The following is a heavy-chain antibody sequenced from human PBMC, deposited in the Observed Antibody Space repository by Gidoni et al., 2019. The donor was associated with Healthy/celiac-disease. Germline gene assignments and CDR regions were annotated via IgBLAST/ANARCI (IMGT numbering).Heavy chain of an antibody. CDR2: IRSKAYVGTT. J-gene: IGHJ6*03. CDR1: GFTLGDYA. V-gene: IGHV3-49*04. CDR3: TRDCTNGVCSRGYYIDV. D-gene: IGHD2-8*01. Sequence: EVQLVESGGGVVQPGRSLRRSGTAAGFTLGDYAMSWVRKAPWKGLEWVAFIRSKAYVGTTESAASVKGRFTISSDDSQILAYLQMTSLKTEDTDVYYCTRDCTNGVCSRGYYIDVWGKGTTVTVSS.